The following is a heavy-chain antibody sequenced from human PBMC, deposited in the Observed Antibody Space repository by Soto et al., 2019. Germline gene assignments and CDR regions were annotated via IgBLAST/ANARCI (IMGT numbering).Heavy chain of an antibody. V-gene: IGHV1-2*02. Sequence: QVQLVQSGAEVKKPGASVKVSCKASGYTFTDYYMHWVRQAPGQGLEWMGWINPNSGGTNYAQKFQGRVTMTRVTSISTAYMELSSLRSDYTALYYCAKDPNIVVVPAATGGMAVWGQGTTVTVSS. J-gene: IGHJ6*02. CDR3: AKDPNIVVVPAATGGMAV. D-gene: IGHD2-2*01. CDR1: GYTFTDYY. CDR2: INPNSGGT.